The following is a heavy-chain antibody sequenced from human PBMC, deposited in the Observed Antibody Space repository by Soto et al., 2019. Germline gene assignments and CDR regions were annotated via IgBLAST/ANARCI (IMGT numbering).Heavy chain of an antibody. CDR2: IYYSGST. CDR1: GGSFSSSNDY. D-gene: IGHD2-2*01. Sequence: SETLSPTCTVSGGSFSSSNDYWVWIRQPPGKGLEWIGSIYYSGSTYYNPSLKSRVTISVDTSKNQFSLKLSSVTAADTAVYYCLGYCSSTSCLDYYYGMDVWGQGTTVTVSS. J-gene: IGHJ6*02. CDR3: LGYCSSTSCLDYYYGMDV. V-gene: IGHV4-39*01.